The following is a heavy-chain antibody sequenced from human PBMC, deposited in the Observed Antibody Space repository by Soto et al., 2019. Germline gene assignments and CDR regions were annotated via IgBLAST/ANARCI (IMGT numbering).Heavy chain of an antibody. V-gene: IGHV3-74*01. Sequence: EVQLVESGGGLVQPGGSLRLSCVASGFTFSDYWMLWIRQVPGKGLVWVSRINNDGSATAYADSVKGRFTISKDNAKNTLSLQMNSLRAEDSAVYYCARDQVGPGPTTDFWGQGTLVNVSS. CDR3: ARDQVGPGPTTDF. D-gene: IGHD2-15*01. CDR2: INNDGSAT. CDR1: GFTFSDYW. J-gene: IGHJ4*02.